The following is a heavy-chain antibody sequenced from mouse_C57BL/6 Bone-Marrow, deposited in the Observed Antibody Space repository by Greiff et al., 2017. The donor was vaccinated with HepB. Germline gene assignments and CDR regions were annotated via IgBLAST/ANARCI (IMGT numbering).Heavy chain of an antibody. CDR1: GFSLTSYG. CDR2: IWSGGST. Sequence: VKLMESGPGLVQPSQSLSITCTVSGFSLTSYGVHWVRQSPGKGLEWLGVIWSGGSTDYNAAFISRLSISKDNSKSQVFFKMNSLQADDTAIYYCARSSSTGTRTWFAYWGQGTLVTVSA. V-gene: IGHV2-2*01. D-gene: IGHD4-1*02. CDR3: ARSSSTGTRTWFAY. J-gene: IGHJ3*01.